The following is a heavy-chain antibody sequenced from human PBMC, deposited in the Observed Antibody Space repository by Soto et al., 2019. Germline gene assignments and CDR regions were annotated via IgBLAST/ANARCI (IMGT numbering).Heavy chain of an antibody. V-gene: IGHV3-23*01. CDR3: AKDPNGDYIGAFDS. J-gene: IGHJ4*02. CDR2: ISVGGGIT. D-gene: IGHD4-17*01. CDR1: GFTFSTYA. Sequence: EVQLLESGGGLVRPGGSLRLSCVGSGFTFSTYAMTWVRQAPGKGLEWVSAISVGGGITKYADSVKGRFNISRDNSKNTLYLQMNSLRAEDTARYYCAKDPNGDYIGAFDSWGQGTLVTVSS.